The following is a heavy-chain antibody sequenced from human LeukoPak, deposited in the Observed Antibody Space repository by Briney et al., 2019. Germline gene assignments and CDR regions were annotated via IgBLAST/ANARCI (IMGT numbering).Heavy chain of an antibody. J-gene: IGHJ6*02. V-gene: IGHV4-31*03. CDR3: QASLRYFDWLSFGMDV. CDR2: IYYSGST. CDR1: GGSISSGGYY. D-gene: IGHD3-9*01. Sequence: PSETLSLTCTVPGGSISSGGYYWSWIRQHPGKGLEWIGYIYYSGSTYYNPSLKSRVTISVDTSKNQFSLKLSSVTAADTAVYYCQASLRYFDWLSFGMDVWGQGTTVTVSS.